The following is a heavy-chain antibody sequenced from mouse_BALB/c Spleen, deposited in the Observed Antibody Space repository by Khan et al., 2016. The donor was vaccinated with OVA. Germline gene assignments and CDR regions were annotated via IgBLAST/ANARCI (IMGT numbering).Heavy chain of an antibody. Sequence: EVELVESGGDVVKPGGSLKLSCAASGFTFSTYGMSWVRQTPDKRLEWVATVSTGGHYTYYPDTVKGRFTISRDNAKNTLYLQMSSLTSEDTAIFYCERLAYYYDSEGVDYWGQGTLVTVSA. CDR3: ERLAYYYDSEGVDY. V-gene: IGHV5-6*01. J-gene: IGHJ3*01. D-gene: IGHD1-1*01. CDR1: GFTFSTYG. CDR2: VSTGGHYT.